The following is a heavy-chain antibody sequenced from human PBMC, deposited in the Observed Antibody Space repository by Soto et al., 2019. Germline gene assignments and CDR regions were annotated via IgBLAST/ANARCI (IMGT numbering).Heavy chain of an antibody. CDR3: ARAYGDYNLDY. CDR2: VYYSGST. V-gene: IGHV4-59*01. CDR1: GGSISSYY. J-gene: IGHJ4*02. D-gene: IGHD4-17*01. Sequence: PSETLSLTCTVSGGSISSYYWTWIRQPPGKGLEWIGYVYYSGSTNYGPSLKSRVTISVDTSQNQFSLKLSSVTAADTAVYYCARAYGDYNLDYWGRGALVTVSS.